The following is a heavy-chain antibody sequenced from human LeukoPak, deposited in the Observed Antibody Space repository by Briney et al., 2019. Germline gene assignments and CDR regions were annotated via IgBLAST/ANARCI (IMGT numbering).Heavy chain of an antibody. Sequence: PGGSLRLSCAASGFTVSSNYMSWVRQAPGKGLEWVSVIYSGGSTYYADSVKGRFTISRDNSKNTLYPQMNSLRAEDTAVYYCARDSAEYQDPIGWFDPWGQGTLVTVSS. V-gene: IGHV3-66*02. CDR3: ARDSAEYQDPIGWFDP. CDR1: GFTVSSNY. J-gene: IGHJ5*02. D-gene: IGHD2-2*01. CDR2: IYSGGST.